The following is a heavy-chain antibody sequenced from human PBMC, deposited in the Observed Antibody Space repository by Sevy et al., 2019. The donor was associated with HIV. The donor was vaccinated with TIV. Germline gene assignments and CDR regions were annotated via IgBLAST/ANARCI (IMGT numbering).Heavy chain of an antibody. Sequence: SETLSLTCTVSGGSISSYYWSWIRQPPGKGLEWIGYIYYSGSTNYNPSLKSRVTISVDTSKNQFSLKLSSVTAADTAVYYSARGMATVTTTSHYYYYYMDVWGKGTTVTVSS. J-gene: IGHJ6*03. D-gene: IGHD4-17*01. CDR3: ARGMATVTTTSHYYYYYMDV. CDR1: GGSISSYY. V-gene: IGHV4-59*01. CDR2: IYYSGST.